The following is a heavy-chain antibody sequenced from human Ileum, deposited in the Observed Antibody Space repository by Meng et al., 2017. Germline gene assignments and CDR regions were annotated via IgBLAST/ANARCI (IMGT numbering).Heavy chain of an antibody. D-gene: IGHD1-1*01. CDR1: GFTLSTYW. Sequence: VQLLGSGGNSVQPWGALRTSWARFGFTLSTYWMHWVRQAPGKGLVWVSRINGDGSTKSYADSVKGRFTISRDNAKNTLYLQINSLRAEDTAVYYCGRGWKYGQDNWGQGTLVTVSS. J-gene: IGHJ4*02. CDR2: INGDGSTK. CDR3: GRGWKYGQDN. V-gene: IGHV3-74*01.